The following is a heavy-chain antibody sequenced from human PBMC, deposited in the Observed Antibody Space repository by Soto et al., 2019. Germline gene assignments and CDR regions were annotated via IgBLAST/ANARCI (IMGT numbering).Heavy chain of an antibody. J-gene: IGHJ4*02. CDR3: ARGIHISFDYGDYGY. D-gene: IGHD4-17*01. CDR2: ISAYNGNT. CDR1: GYTFTSYG. V-gene: IGHV1-18*01. Sequence: EASVKVSCKGSGYTFTSYGISWVRQAPGQGLEWMGWISAYNGNTNYAQKLQGRVTMTTDTSTSTAYMELRSLRSDDTAVYYCARGIHISFDYGDYGYWGQGTLVTVSS.